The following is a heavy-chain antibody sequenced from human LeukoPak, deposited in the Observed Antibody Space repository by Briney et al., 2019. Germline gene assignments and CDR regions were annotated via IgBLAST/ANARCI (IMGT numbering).Heavy chain of an antibody. D-gene: IGHD5-18*01. CDR1: GFTFSDYY. CDR3: ARARIQLWFDY. Sequence: SGGSLRLSCAASGFTFSDYYMSWIRQAPGKGLEWVSYISSSGSTIYYADSVKGRFTTSRDNAKNSLYLQMNSLRAEDTAVYYCARARIQLWFDYWGQGTLVTVSS. CDR2: ISSSGSTI. J-gene: IGHJ4*02. V-gene: IGHV3-11*01.